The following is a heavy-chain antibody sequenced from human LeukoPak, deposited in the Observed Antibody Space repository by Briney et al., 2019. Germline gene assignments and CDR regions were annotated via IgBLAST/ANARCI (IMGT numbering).Heavy chain of an antibody. Sequence: KAGGSLRLSCAASGFTFSSYTMNWVRQAPGKGLEWVSSITSSSSYIYYADSVKGRFTISRDNAKNSLYLQMNSLRAEDTAVYYCARDRRFSLMEGSSGYYYDAFDIWGQGTMVTVSS. CDR1: GFTFSSYT. CDR3: ARDRRFSLMEGSSGYYYDAFDI. D-gene: IGHD3-22*01. J-gene: IGHJ3*02. CDR2: ITSSSSYI. V-gene: IGHV3-21*01.